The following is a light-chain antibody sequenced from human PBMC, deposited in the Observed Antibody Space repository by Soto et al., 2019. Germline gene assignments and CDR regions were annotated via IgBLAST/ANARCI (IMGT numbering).Light chain of an antibody. CDR2: GVF. CDR1: ESITSNY. V-gene: IGKV3-20*01. Sequence: EVVLTQSPGTLSLSPGERVTLSCRASESITSNYLAWYQQKPGQAPRLLIYGVFSRATGISDRFSGSGSGTDFTLTISRLEPEDVAVYYCHQYGISPRTFGPGNKVEIK. CDR3: HQYGISPRT. J-gene: IGKJ1*01.